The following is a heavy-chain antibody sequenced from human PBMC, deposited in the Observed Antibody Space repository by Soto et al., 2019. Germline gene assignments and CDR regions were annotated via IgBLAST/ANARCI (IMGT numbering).Heavy chain of an antibody. D-gene: IGHD7-27*01. J-gene: IGHJ6*02. CDR1: GVSISGPHDN. CDR2: IHYSGTT. Sequence: SETLSLTCTVSGVSISGPHDNWSWIRQYPGKGLEWIGFIHYSGTTYYNPSLKSRVAISVDTSRNDFSLRLSSVTAADTGVYYCARDRIWGEQQRQNYYYGMDVWGQGTTVTVSS. V-gene: IGHV4-31*02. CDR3: ARDRIWGEQQRQNYYYGMDV.